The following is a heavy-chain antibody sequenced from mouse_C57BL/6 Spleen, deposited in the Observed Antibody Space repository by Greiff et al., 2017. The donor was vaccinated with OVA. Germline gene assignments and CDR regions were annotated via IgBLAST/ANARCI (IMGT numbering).Heavy chain of an antibody. CDR1: GYTFTDYE. CDR3: TRRRGFDY. V-gene: IGHV1-15*01. Sequence: QVHVKQSGAELVRPGASVTLSCKASGYTFTDYEMHWVKQTPVHGLEWIGAIDPETGGTAYNQKFKGKTILTADKSSSTAYMELRSLTSEDSAVYYCTRRRGFDYWGRGTTLTVSS. J-gene: IGHJ2*01. CDR2: IDPETGGT.